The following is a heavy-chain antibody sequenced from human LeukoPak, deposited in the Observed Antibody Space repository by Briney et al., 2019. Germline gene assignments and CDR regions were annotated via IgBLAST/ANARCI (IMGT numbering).Heavy chain of an antibody. CDR3: ARGRRLGYCSSTSCHTTGMP. CDR1: GGSFSGYY. V-gene: IGHV4-34*01. Sequence: SETLSLTGAVYGGSFSGYYWSWIRQPPGKGLEWIGEINHSGSTNYNPSLKSRVTISVDTSKNQFSLKLSSVTAADTAVYYCARGRRLGYCSSTSCHTTGMPWGQGTLVTVSS. J-gene: IGHJ5*02. D-gene: IGHD2-2*02. CDR2: INHSGST.